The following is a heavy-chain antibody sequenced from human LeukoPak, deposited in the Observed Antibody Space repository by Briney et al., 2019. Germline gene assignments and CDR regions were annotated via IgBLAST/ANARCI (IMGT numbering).Heavy chain of an antibody. CDR1: GFTFSSYS. D-gene: IGHD3-10*01. J-gene: IGHJ4*02. V-gene: IGHV3-21*01. Sequence: PGGSLRLSCAASGFTFSSYSMNWVRQAPGKGLEWVSSISSSSSYIYYADSVKGRFTISRDNAKNSLYLQMSSLRAEDTAMYFCARVGGRGSIGGDCWGQGTLVTVSS. CDR2: ISSSSSYI. CDR3: ARVGGRGSIGGDC.